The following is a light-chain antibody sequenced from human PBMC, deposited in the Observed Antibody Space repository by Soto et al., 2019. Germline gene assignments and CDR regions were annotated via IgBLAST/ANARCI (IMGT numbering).Light chain of an antibody. CDR2: DAS. CDR1: QSISNW. J-gene: IGKJ2*01. Sequence: DIQMTQSPSTLSASVGDRVTITCRASQSISNWLAWYQQKPGKAPKLLIYDASSLKSGVPSRFSGSGSGTEFTLTISSLQPDDFATYYCHQYYSYSYTFGLGTKLEIK. V-gene: IGKV1-5*01. CDR3: HQYYSYSYT.